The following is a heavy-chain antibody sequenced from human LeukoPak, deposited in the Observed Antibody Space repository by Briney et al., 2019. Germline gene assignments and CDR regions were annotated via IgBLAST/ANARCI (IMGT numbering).Heavy chain of an antibody. D-gene: IGHD5-18*01. CDR2: IKHSGST. CDR1: GGSFSGYY. V-gene: IGHV4-34*01. Sequence: PSETLSLTCAVYGGSFSGYYWSWIRQPPGKGLEWIGEIKHSGSTNYNPSLKSRVTISVDTSKNQFSLKLSSVTAADTAVYYCAGYRSGRNYWGQGTLVTVSS. J-gene: IGHJ4*02. CDR3: AGYRSGRNY.